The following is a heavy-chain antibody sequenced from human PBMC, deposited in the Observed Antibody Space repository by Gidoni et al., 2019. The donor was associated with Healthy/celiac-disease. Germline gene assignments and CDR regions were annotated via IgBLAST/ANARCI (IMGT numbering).Heavy chain of an antibody. Sequence: EVQLVESGGGLVHPGGALRLSCAASGSTCSSYEMNWVLQAPGKGLWWVSYISSSGSTIYYADAVKGRFTISRDNAKNSLYLQMNSLSAEDTAVYYCARDPGGDSGTGAFDIWGQGTMVTVSS. D-gene: IGHD5-12*01. CDR1: GSTCSSYE. J-gene: IGHJ3*02. V-gene: IGHV3-48*03. CDR3: ARDPGGDSGTGAFDI. CDR2: ISSSGSTI.